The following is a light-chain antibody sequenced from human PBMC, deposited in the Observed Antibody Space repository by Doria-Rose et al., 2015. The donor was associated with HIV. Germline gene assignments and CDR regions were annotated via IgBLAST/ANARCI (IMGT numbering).Light chain of an antibody. Sequence: DIQVTQSPESLGMSLGERATLNCKSNQSLLYTSKNYLAWYQQNPGQPPKLLIDWASTRQSGVPARSSGSGSGTDFTLTISSLEAEDVAVYYCQQYYDTPSFGPGTTVDIK. J-gene: IGKJ3*01. V-gene: IGKV4-1*01. CDR1: QSLLYTSKNY. CDR2: WAS. CDR3: QQYYDTPS.